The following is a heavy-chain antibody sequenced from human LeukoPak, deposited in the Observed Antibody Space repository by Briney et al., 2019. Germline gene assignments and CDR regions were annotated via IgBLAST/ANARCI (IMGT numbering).Heavy chain of an antibody. CDR3: ARTGRPKDNWFDP. J-gene: IGHJ5*02. CDR2: IYYSGST. D-gene: IGHD2-15*01. Sequence: SETLSLTCTVSGDSISSSSYYWGWIRQPPGKGLEWIGGIYYSGSTYYNPSLKSRVTISVDTSKNQFSLKLSSVTAADTAVYYCARTGRPKDNWFDPWGQGTLVTVSS. V-gene: IGHV4-39*07. CDR1: GDSISSSSYY.